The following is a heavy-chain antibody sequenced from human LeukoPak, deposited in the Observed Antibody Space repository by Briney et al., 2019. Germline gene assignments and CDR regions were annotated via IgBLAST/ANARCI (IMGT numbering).Heavy chain of an antibody. D-gene: IGHD6-13*01. CDR3: AREAGIAAAVDY. CDR1: GFTFSSYG. CDR2: ISSSYI. Sequence: PGGSLRLSCAASGFTFSSYGMNWVRQAPGKGLEWVSSISSSYIYYADSVKGRFTISRDNAKNSLYLQMNSLRAEDTAVYYCAREAGIAAAVDYWGQGTLVTVSS. V-gene: IGHV3-21*01. J-gene: IGHJ4*02.